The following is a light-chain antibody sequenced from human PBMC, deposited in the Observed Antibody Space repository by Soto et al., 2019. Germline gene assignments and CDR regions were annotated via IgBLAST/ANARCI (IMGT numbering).Light chain of an antibody. J-gene: IGKJ1*01. CDR1: QSVSSN. CDR3: QQYNNWPRT. CDR2: GAS. V-gene: IGKV3-15*01. Sequence: IVMTQSPATLSVSPGERATLFCRASQSVSSNLAWYQQKPGQAPRLLIYGASPRATGIPARFSGSGSGTEFTLTISSLQSEDFAVYYCQQYNNWPRTFGQGNKVDIK.